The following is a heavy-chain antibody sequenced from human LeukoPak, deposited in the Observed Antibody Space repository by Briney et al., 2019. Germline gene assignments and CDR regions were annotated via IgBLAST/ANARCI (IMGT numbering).Heavy chain of an antibody. CDR3: ARGLLGYSCGYVEARYFDY. Sequence: GSSVKVSCKASGGTFSSYAISWVRQAPGQGLEWMGRIIPILGIANYAQKFQGRVTITADKSTSTAYMELSSLRSEDTAVYYCARGLLGYSCGYVEARYFDYWGQGTLVTVSS. D-gene: IGHD5-18*01. CDR2: IIPILGIA. CDR1: GGTFSSYA. V-gene: IGHV1-69*04. J-gene: IGHJ4*02.